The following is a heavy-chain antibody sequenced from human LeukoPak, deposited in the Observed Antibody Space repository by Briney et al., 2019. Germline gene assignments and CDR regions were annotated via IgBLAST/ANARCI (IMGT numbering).Heavy chain of an antibody. CDR3: VRDSNSNYYFDY. Sequence: PGGSLRLSCAASGFTFSSYSMNWVRQAPGKGLEWVSYISSSSGTIYYADSVKGRFTISRDNAKNSLYLQMNSLRDEDTAVYYCVRDSNSNYYFDYWGQGTLVTVSS. J-gene: IGHJ4*02. CDR2: ISSSSGTI. CDR1: GFTFSSYS. D-gene: IGHD2/OR15-2a*01. V-gene: IGHV3-48*02.